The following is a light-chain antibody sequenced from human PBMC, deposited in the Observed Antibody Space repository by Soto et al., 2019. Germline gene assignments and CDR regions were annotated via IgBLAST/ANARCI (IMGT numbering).Light chain of an antibody. CDR1: QSVSSSY. V-gene: IGKV3-20*01. J-gene: IGKJ5*01. CDR2: GAS. CDR3: QQYDSSPIT. Sequence: EIVLTQPPGTLSLSPVERATLSCRASQSVSSSYLAWYQQKPGQAPSLLIYGASRRATGIPDRFSGSGSGTDFTLTISRLEPEDFAVYYCQQYDSSPITFGQGTRLEIK.